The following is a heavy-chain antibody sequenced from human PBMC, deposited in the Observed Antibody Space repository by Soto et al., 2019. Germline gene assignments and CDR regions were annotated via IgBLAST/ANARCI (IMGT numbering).Heavy chain of an antibody. Sequence: SETLSLTCSVSGGSMSEYFWRWIRQSPGKGLEWIGYIYYLGSTDYNPSLKSRVTISVDTSKWQFSLRLTSVTAADTAVYYCARDGYDGSGSPYPAYWGPGTQVTVSS. V-gene: IGHV4-59*01. D-gene: IGHD3-10*01. J-gene: IGHJ4*02. CDR3: ARDGYDGSGSPYPAY. CDR2: IYYLGST. CDR1: GGSMSEYF.